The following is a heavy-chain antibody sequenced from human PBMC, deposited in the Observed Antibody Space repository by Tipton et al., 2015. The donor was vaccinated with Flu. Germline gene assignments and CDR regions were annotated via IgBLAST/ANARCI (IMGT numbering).Heavy chain of an antibody. J-gene: IGHJ4*02. V-gene: IGHV4-59*01. D-gene: IGHD5-18*01. CDR3: ARELPVHVDTAMDTHFDY. CDR2: IYYSGST. Sequence: TLSLTCTVSGGSISSYYWSWIRQPPGKGLEWIGYIYYSGSTNYNPSLKSRVTISVDTSKNQFSLKLSSVTAADTAVYYCARELPVHVDTAMDTHFDYWGQGTLVTVSS. CDR1: GGSISSYY.